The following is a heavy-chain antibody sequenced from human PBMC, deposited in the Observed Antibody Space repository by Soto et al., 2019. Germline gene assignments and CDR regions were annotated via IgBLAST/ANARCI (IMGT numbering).Heavy chain of an antibody. CDR1: GYTFTNYW. CDR2: IFPRDFDV. D-gene: IGHD4-4*01. V-gene: IGHV5-51*01. J-gene: IGHJ5*01. CDR3: ARLVSLLQPIDS. Sequence: GESLKISCQTSGYTFTNYWIGWVRQMPGGGLEWLGLIFPRDFDVRYSPSFEGQVTISADRSTATALLQWRSLEASDSALYFCARLVSLLQPIDSWGQGTLVTVSS.